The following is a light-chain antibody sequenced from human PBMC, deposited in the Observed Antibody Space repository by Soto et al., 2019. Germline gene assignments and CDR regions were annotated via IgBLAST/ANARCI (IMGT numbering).Light chain of an antibody. V-gene: IGLV4-69*01. Sequence: QSVLTQSPPASASLGASVKLTCTLSSGHSSYAIAWHQQQPEKGPRYLMNLNSDGSHSKGDGIPDRFSGSSSGAERYLTISSLQSEDEADYYCKTWGTGIVVFGGGTKVTVL. CDR3: KTWGTGIVV. CDR2: LNSDGSH. CDR1: SGHSSYA. J-gene: IGLJ2*01.